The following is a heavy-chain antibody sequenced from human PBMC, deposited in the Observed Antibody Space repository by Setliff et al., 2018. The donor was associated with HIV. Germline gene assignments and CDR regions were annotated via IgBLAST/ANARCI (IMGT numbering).Heavy chain of an antibody. V-gene: IGHV4-4*02. CDR1: NGSINNNNW. J-gene: IGHJ3*01. CDR3: ARAGNFGDWDGFDV. Sequence: SETLSLTCAVSNGSINNNNWWSWVRQPPGKGLEWIGEIYHSGGTNHNPSLKSRITISVDTSKKQVSLKLTSVTAAETAIYYCARAGNFGDWDGFDVWGQGTMVTVSS. D-gene: IGHD3-10*01. CDR2: IYHSGGT.